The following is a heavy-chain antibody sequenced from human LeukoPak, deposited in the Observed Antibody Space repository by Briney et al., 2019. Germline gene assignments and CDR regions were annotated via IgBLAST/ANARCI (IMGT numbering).Heavy chain of an antibody. CDR1: GFTFDDYT. Sequence: PGGSLRLSCAASGFTFDDYTMHWVRQAPGKGLEWVSLISWDGGSTYYADSVKGRFTISRDNSKNKLFLQMNRLRAEDTAIYYCTNRAVWTAYYDYWGQGALVVVSS. CDR3: TNRAVWTAYYDY. J-gene: IGHJ4*02. D-gene: IGHD3/OR15-3a*01. V-gene: IGHV3-43*01. CDR2: ISWDGGST.